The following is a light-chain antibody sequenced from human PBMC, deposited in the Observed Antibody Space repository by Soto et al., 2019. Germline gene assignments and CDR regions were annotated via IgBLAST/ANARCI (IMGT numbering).Light chain of an antibody. CDR1: QSIRTS. CDR3: QHYDNLPPFT. V-gene: IGKV1-33*01. J-gene: IGKJ3*01. Sequence: DILMTQSPSSLSASVGARVSITCQASQSIRTSLSWFQQKPGRAPKLLIYGASYLETGVPSRFRGSGSGTDFTFTISSMQAEDTATDYCQHYDNLPPFTFGPGTKVDI. CDR2: GAS.